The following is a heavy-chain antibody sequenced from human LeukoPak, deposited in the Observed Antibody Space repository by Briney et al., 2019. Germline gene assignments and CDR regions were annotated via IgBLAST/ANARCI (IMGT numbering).Heavy chain of an antibody. V-gene: IGHV3-48*02. CDR1: GFTFSSYS. J-gene: IGHJ4*02. Sequence: PGGSLRLSCAASGFTFSSYSMNWVRQAPGKGLEWVAHISSSGSTIYYADSVKGRFTISRDNAKNSLYLQMNSLRDEDTAVYYCARDYYDSSGLSRGGYWGQGTLVTVSS. CDR2: ISSSGSTI. D-gene: IGHD3-22*01. CDR3: ARDYYDSSGLSRGGY.